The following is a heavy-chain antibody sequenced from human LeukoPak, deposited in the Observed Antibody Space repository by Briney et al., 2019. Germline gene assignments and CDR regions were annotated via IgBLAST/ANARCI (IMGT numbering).Heavy chain of an antibody. Sequence: PSETLSLTCTVSGGSISSGGYYWSWIRQPPGKGLEWIGEINHSGSTNYNPSLKSRVTISVDTSKNQFSLKLSSVTAADTAVYYCARGGHATLRNSNRWFDPWGQGTLVTVSS. V-gene: IGHV4-39*07. CDR1: GGSISSGGYY. D-gene: IGHD4-23*01. J-gene: IGHJ5*02. CDR2: INHSGST. CDR3: ARGGHATLRNSNRWFDP.